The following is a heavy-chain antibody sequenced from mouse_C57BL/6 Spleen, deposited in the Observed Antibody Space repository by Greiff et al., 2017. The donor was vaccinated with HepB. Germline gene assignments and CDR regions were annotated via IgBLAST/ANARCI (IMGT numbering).Heavy chain of an antibody. J-gene: IGHJ1*03. Sequence: QVQLQQPGAELVKPGASVKMSCKASGYTFTSYWITWVKQRPGQGLEWIGDIYPGSGSTNYNEKFKSKATLTVDTSSSTADMQLSSLTSEDSAVYYCARPYYAHWYFDVWGTGTTVTVSS. D-gene: IGHD1-1*01. V-gene: IGHV1-55*01. CDR1: GYTFTSYW. CDR3: ARPYYAHWYFDV. CDR2: IYPGSGST.